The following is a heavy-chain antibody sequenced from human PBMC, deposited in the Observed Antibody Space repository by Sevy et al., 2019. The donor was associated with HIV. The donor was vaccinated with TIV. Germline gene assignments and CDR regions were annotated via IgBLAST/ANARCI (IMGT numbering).Heavy chain of an antibody. V-gene: IGHV3-23*01. Sequence: GGSLRLSCAASGFTFSSYAMNWVRQAPGKGLEWVSAVSGSGGSTYYADSVKGRFTISRDNSKSTLYLQMNSLRAEDTAFYYYAKDQGESSGYYPLGAFDIWGQGTVVTVSS. CDR3: AKDQGESSGYYPLGAFDI. CDR2: VSGSGGST. CDR1: GFTFSSYA. J-gene: IGHJ3*02. D-gene: IGHD3-22*01.